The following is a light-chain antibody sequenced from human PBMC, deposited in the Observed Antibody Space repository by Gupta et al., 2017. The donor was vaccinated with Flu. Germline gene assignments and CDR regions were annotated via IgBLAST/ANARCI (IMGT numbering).Light chain of an antibody. CDR1: SIGTKS. CDR2: DDN. J-gene: IGLJ3*02. CDR3: QVWDSGSDQPV. V-gene: IGLV3-21*02. Sequence: SYVLTQPPSVSVAPGQTARITWGGNSIGTKSVHWYQLKPGQAPVVVVHDDNDRPSGIPERFSGSNSGNTATVTISRVEAGDESDYYCQVWDSGSDQPVFGGGTQVSVL.